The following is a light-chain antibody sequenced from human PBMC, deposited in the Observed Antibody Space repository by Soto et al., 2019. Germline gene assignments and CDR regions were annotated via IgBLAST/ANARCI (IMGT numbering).Light chain of an antibody. CDR2: STS. CDR1: QNIKMY. Sequence: DIQMTKSPFSLSASVGGRVTIICRASQNIKMYLNWYHQKPGKAPNLLIYSTSKLHNGVPSRFSGGGSGTDFTLTISSLQPDDFGTFFCQQSYTTPTFGQGTKVDIK. V-gene: IGKV1-39*01. CDR3: QQSYTTPT. J-gene: IGKJ1*01.